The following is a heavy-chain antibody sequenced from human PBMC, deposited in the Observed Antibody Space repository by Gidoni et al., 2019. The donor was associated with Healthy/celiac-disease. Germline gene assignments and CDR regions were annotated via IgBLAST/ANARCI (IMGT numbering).Heavy chain of an antibody. J-gene: IGHJ6*02. D-gene: IGHD5-12*01. CDR2: SSSSSSYI. CDR3: AREKWLRKVQVGMDV. CDR1: GFTFSSYS. V-gene: IGHV3-21*01. Sequence: EVQLVESGGGLVKPGGSLRLSCAASGFTFSSYSMNWFRQAPGNGLDWCSSSSSSSSYIYYADSVKGRFTISRDNAKNSLYLQMNSLRAEDTAVYYCAREKWLRKVQVGMDVWGQGTTVTVSS.